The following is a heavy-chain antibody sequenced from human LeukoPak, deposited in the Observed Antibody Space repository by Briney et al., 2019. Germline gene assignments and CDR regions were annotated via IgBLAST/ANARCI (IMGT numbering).Heavy chain of an antibody. CDR1: GGSITSYY. CDR2: IYYSGST. Sequence: PSETLSLTCSVSGGSITSYYWSWIRQPPGKKLEWIGHIYYSGSTNYNPSLKSRVTISVDTFKNQFSLQVSSVTAADTAVYYCARGSGRYYYYGIDVWGQGTTVTVSS. J-gene: IGHJ6*02. D-gene: IGHD7-27*01. CDR3: ARGSGRYYYYGIDV. V-gene: IGHV4-59*01.